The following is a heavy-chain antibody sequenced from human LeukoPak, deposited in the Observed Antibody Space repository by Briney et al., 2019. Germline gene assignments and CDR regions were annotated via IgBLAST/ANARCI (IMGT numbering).Heavy chain of an antibody. CDR2: IKHSGSDK. J-gene: IGHJ3*02. CDR3: ARDNFWSGSDAFDI. CDR1: GFTFSTYW. Sequence: GGSLRLSCAASGFTFSTYWMTWVRQAPGKGLEWVANIKHSGSDKYYVDSVKGRFTISRDNAKNSLYLQMNSLRAEDTAVYYCARDNFWSGSDAFDIWGQGTMVTVSS. V-gene: IGHV3-7*01. D-gene: IGHD3-3*01.